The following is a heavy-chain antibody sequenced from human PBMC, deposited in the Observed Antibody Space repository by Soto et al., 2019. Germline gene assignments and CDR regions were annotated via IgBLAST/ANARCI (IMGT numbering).Heavy chain of an antibody. V-gene: IGHV3-30-3*02. D-gene: IGHD1-1*01. J-gene: IGHJ5*02. Sequence: PGGSLRLSCAASGFTFNTFEMSWVRQAPGKGLEWVAVISYDGSNKYYTDSVKGRFTISRDNSKNTLYLQMNSLRVEDTAVYYCEKKVPGSTPFDPWGQGALVTVS. CDR2: ISYDGSNK. CDR1: GFTFNTFE. CDR3: EKKVPGSTPFDP.